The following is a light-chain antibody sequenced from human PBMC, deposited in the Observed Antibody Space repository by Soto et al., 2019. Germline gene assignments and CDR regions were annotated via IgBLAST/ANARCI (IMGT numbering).Light chain of an antibody. J-gene: IGLJ1*01. Sequence: QSVLTQPASVSGSPGQSITISCIGTSSYIGRYNYVSWYQQYPGKAPKFIIYDVSNRPSGVSNRFSGSKSGNTASLTISGLQADDEADYYCSSYISSSTYVFGTGTKVTVL. CDR1: SSYIGRYNY. V-gene: IGLV2-14*01. CDR2: DVS. CDR3: SSYISSSTYV.